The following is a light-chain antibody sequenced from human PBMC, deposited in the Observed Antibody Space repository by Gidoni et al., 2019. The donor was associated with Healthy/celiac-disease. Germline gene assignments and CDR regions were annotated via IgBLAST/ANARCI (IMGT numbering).Light chain of an antibody. CDR1: QSVSSSY. CDR3: QQYGSFPGHT. J-gene: IGKJ4*01. CDR2: GAS. Sequence: EIVLTQSPGTLSLSPGERATLSCRASQSVSSSYLAWYQQKPGQAPRLLIYGASSRATGIPDRFSGSGSGTDFTLTISRLEPEDFAVYYCQQYGSFPGHTFGGGTKVEIK. V-gene: IGKV3-20*01.